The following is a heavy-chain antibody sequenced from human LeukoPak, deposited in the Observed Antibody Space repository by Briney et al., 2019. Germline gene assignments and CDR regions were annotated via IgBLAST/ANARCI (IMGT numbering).Heavy chain of an antibody. CDR1: GGTFSSYA. Sequence: SVKVSCKASGGTFSSYAISWVRQAPGQGLEWMGGIIPIFGTANYAQKFQGGVTMTEDTSTDTAYMELSSLRSEDTAVYYCAMGYNWNDRGAFDIWGQGTMVTVSS. J-gene: IGHJ3*02. CDR2: IIPIFGTA. D-gene: IGHD1-1*01. CDR3: AMGYNWNDRGAFDI. V-gene: IGHV1-69*06.